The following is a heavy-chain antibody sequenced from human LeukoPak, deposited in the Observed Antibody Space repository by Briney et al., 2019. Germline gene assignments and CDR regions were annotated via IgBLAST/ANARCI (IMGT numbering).Heavy chain of an antibody. CDR2: ISSSSSYI. V-gene: IGHV3-21*01. CDR1: GFTFSSYS. J-gene: IGHJ4*02. CDR3: AKFIAAPFYFDC. D-gene: IGHD6-13*01. Sequence: GGSLRLSCAASGFTFSSYSMNWVRQAPGKGLEWVSSISSSSSYIYYADSVKGRFTISRDNAKNSLYLQMNSLRAEDTAVYHCAKFIAAPFYFDCWGQGTLVTVSS.